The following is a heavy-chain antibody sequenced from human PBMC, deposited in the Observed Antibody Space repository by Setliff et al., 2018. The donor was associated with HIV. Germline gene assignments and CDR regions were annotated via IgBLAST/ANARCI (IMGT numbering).Heavy chain of an antibody. Sequence: SETLSLTCTVSGGSVRSHYWSWIRQSPVKGLEWIGYFHYTGNTNYNPSLKGRVTMSVDTSKNQFSLNLSSATAADTAVYYCAREAQYSSSWSGRRATWFDAWGQGTPVTVSS. CDR1: GGSVRSHY. J-gene: IGHJ5*02. D-gene: IGHD6-13*01. CDR2: FHYTGNT. CDR3: AREAQYSSSWSGRRATWFDA. V-gene: IGHV4-59*02.